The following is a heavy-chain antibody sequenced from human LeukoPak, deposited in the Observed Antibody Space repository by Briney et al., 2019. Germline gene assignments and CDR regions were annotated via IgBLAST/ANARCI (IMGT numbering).Heavy chain of an antibody. J-gene: IGHJ6*02. V-gene: IGHV3-23*01. CDR3: ARSHSIAAVYYYGMDV. D-gene: IGHD6-13*01. CDR1: GFTFSSYA. CDR2: ISGSGGST. Sequence: GGSLRLSCAASGFTFSSYAMSWVRQAPGKGLEWVSAISGSGGSTYYADSVKGRFTISRDNAKNSLYLQMNSLRAEDTAVYYCARSHSIAAVYYYGMDVWGQGTTVTVSS.